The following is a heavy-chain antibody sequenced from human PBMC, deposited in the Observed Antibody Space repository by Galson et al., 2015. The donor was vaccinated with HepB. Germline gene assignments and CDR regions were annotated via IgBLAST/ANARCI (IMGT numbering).Heavy chain of an antibody. CDR1: GFTFSSYA. CDR2: IGGGGGTT. J-gene: IGHJ6*02. D-gene: IGHD3-3*01. Sequence: SLRLSCAASGFTFSSYAMSWVRQGPGKGLEWVSTIGGGGGTTYYADSVNGRLRVSRDNSKNTLFLQMNSLRAEDTAVYYCARMMTNYDLWSEYVIRPQYHYYYGLDVWGRGTTVTVSS. V-gene: IGHV3-23*01. CDR3: ARMMTNYDLWSEYVIRPQYHYYYGLDV.